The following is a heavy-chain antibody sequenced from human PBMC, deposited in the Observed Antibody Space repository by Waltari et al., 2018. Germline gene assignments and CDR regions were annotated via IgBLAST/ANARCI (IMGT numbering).Heavy chain of an antibody. Sequence: QLQLQESGPGLVKPSGTLSLSCAVSGDSVTSPNWWSWVRQSPQRGLEWIGQVLSTGKTNYSPSVASRVTMSLDASNNQFSQKVTSATAADTAVYYCARDRGRGLYLDAWGPGTLVTVSP. D-gene: IGHD2-15*01. V-gene: IGHV4-4*02. CDR1: GDSVTSPNW. CDR3: ARDRGRGLYLDA. J-gene: IGHJ5*02. CDR2: VLSTGKT.